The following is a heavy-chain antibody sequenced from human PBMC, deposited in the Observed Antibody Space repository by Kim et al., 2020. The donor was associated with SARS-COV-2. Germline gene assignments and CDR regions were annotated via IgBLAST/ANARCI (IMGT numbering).Heavy chain of an antibody. D-gene: IGHD6-13*01. Sequence: NYNPPRKTRVTISVDTTKNQFSLKVNSVTAADTAVYYCAGSSWDTTTFDYWGQGTLVTVSS. CDR3: AGSSWDTTTFDY. J-gene: IGHJ4*02. V-gene: IGHV4-59*01.